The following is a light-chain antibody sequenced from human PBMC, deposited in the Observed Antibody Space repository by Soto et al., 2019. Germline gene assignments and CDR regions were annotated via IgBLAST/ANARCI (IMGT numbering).Light chain of an antibody. V-gene: IGKV3-20*01. CDR2: DAS. Sequence: EIVLTQSPATLSLSPWERATLSCMASQSVRNNYLAWYQQKPGQAPRLLIYDASSRATGIPDRFSGGGSGTDFTLTISRLEPEDFAVYYCQQFSSYPLTFGGGTKVDIK. CDR3: QQFSSYPLT. CDR1: QSVRNNY. J-gene: IGKJ4*01.